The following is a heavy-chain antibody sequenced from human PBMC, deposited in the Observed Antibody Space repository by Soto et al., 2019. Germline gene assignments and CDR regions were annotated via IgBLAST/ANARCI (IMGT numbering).Heavy chain of an antibody. V-gene: IGHV3-11*01. CDR2: ISSSGSTI. CDR1: GLTFSDYY. CDR3: ARGTYSSSWYPPYYFDY. Sequence: GGPLRLSCAASGLTFSDYYMSWIRQAPGKGLEWVSYISSSGSTIYYADSVKGRFTISRDNAKNSLYLQMNSLRAEDTAVYYCARGTYSSSWYPPYYFDYWGQGTLVTVSS. J-gene: IGHJ4*02. D-gene: IGHD6-13*01.